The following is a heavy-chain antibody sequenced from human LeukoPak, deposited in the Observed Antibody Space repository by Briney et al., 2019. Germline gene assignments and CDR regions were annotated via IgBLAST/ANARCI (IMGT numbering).Heavy chain of an antibody. D-gene: IGHD3-9*01. V-gene: IGHV4-59*08. CDR1: GGSISSYY. CDR3: ARHDDDILTGYYDY. CDR2: IYYSGST. J-gene: IGHJ4*02. Sequence: PSETPSLTCTVSGGSISSYYWSWIRQPPGKGLEWIGYIYYSGSTNYNPSLKSRVTISVDTSKNQFSLKLSSVTAADTAVYYCARHDDDILTGYYDYWGQGTLVTISS.